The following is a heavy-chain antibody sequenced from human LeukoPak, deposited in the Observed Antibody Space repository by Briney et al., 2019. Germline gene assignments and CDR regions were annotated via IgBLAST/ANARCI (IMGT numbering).Heavy chain of an antibody. J-gene: IGHJ4*02. CDR3: ARDGYYYDSSGYSSFDY. D-gene: IGHD3-22*01. CDR1: GFTFSSYA. Sequence: TGGSLRLSCAASGFTFSSYAMHWVRQAPGKGLEWVAVISYDGSNKYYADSVKGRFTISRDNSKNTLYLQMYSLRAEDTAVYYCARDGYYYDSSGYSSFDYWGQGTLVTVSS. V-gene: IGHV3-30-3*01. CDR2: ISYDGSNK.